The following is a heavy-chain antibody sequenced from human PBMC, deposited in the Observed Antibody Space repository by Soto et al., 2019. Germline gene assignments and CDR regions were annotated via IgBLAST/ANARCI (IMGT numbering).Heavy chain of an antibody. CDR3: ARASYDFWSGYQNNFDY. V-gene: IGHV1-8*01. CDR1: GYTFTSYD. CDR2: MNPNSGNT. J-gene: IGHJ4*02. Sequence: ASVKVSCKASGYTFTSYDINWVRQATGQGLEWMGWMNPNSGNTGYAQKFQGRVTMTRNTSISTAYMELSSLRSEDTAVYYCARASYDFWSGYQNNFDYWGQGTLVTVSS. D-gene: IGHD3-3*01.